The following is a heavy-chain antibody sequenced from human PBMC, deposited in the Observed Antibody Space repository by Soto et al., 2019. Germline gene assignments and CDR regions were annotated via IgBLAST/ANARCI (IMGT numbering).Heavy chain of an antibody. J-gene: IGHJ4*02. CDR3: AKDVIYAGLRRFDC. V-gene: IGHV3-23*01. CDR2: ISGDSTVT. D-gene: IGHD2-8*01. Sequence: EVHLFESGGGLVQPGESLRLSCTASGFTFTTYALSWVRQSPGKGLEWVSSISGDSTVTYSADSVTGRFTVSRDNTKNTLYLHMNSLRAEDTAVYYCAKDVIYAGLRRFDCWGKGTLVTVSS. CDR1: GFTFTTYA.